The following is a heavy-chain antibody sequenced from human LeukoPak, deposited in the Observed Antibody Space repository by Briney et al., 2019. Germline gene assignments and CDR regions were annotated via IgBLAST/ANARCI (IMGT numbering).Heavy chain of an antibody. J-gene: IGHJ4*02. D-gene: IGHD3-10*01. CDR3: ARDSTIIRGPIIMYVDFDH. Sequence: GASVKVSCKASGYTFTGYYIHWVRQAPGRGLEWLGWIDPDSAGTNYAQNFQGRVTMTRDTSLTTAYMELSGLRSDDTAVYYCARDSTIIRGPIIMYVDFDHWRQATLVTVSS. CDR1: GYTFTGYY. V-gene: IGHV1-2*02. CDR2: IDPDSAGT.